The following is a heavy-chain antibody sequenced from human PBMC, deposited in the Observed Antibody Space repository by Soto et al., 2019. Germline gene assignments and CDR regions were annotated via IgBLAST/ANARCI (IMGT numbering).Heavy chain of an antibody. D-gene: IGHD4-17*01. Sequence: GGSLRLSCAASGFTFSSYGMHWVRQAPGKGLEWVAVISYDGSNKYYADSVKGRFTISRDNSKNTLYLQMNSLRAEDTAVYYCAKVYGDFLRAIPFDYWGQGTLVTVSS. CDR1: GFTFSSYG. V-gene: IGHV3-30*18. CDR3: AKVYGDFLRAIPFDY. J-gene: IGHJ4*02. CDR2: ISYDGSNK.